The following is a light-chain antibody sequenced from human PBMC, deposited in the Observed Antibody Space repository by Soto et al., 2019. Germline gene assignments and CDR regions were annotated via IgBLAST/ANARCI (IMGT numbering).Light chain of an antibody. V-gene: IGLV3-1*01. Sequence: SYELTQPPSVSVSPGQTASITCSGDKLGDTYSCWYQQKPGQSPVLVIYQDAKRPSGIPERFSGSNSGNTVTLTISGTQAMDEADYYCQAWHSTTPVVFGGGTKVTVL. J-gene: IGLJ2*01. CDR3: QAWHSTTPVV. CDR2: QDA. CDR1: KLGDTY.